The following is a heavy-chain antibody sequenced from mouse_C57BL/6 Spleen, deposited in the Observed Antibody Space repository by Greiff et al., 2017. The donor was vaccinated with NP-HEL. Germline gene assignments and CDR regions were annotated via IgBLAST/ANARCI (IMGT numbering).Heavy chain of an antibody. D-gene: IGHD1-2*01. CDR2: ISYSGST. CDR1: GYSINSGYG. Sequence: EVQLVESGPGLVKPSQSLSLTCNVTGYSINSGYGWNWIRQFPGNKLEWMGYISYSGSTNYNPSLNSRISITRDTSKNQFFLQLNSVTTEDTATYYCARTARRKYWGQGTTLTGSS. CDR3: ARTARRKY. V-gene: IGHV3-2*02. J-gene: IGHJ2*01.